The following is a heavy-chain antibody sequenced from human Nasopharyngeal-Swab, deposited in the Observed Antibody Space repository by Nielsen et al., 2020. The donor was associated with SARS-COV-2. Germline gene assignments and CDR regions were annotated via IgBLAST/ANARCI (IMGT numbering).Heavy chain of an antibody. CDR2: ISSSSSTI. Sequence: GESLKISCAASGFTFRSHAMSWVRQAPGKGLEWVSYISSSSSTIYYADSVKGRFTISRDNAKNSLYLQMNSLRAEDTAVYYCARWSGYYYYYGMDVWGQGTTVTVSS. D-gene: IGHD3-3*01. CDR1: GFTFRSHA. CDR3: ARWSGYYYYYGMDV. J-gene: IGHJ6*02. V-gene: IGHV3-48*04.